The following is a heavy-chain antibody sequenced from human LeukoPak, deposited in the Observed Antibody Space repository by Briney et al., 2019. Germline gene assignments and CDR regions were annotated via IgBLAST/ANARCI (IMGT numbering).Heavy chain of an antibody. V-gene: IGHV3-20*04. Sequence: GGSLRLSCAASGFTFDDYGMSWVRHGPGQGLELVSGINWYGGSKGYADSVKGRLTISRDNAKTSLYLYINRLKAEDTDFYSGSRVAGGGDFDYWGEGTLVSVSS. J-gene: IGHJ4*02. CDR3: SRVAGGGDFDY. CDR2: INWYGGSK. CDR1: GFTFDDYG. D-gene: IGHD6-19*01.